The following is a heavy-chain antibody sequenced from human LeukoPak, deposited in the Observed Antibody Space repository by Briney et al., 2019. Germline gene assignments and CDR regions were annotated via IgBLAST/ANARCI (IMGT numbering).Heavy chain of an antibody. CDR2: IYYSGST. CDR1: GGSISSGDYC. Sequence: PSETLSLTCTVSGGSISSGDYCWSWIRQPPGKGLEWIGYIYYSGSTYYNPSLKSRVTISVDTSKNQFSLKLSSVTAADTAVYYCARSYASTWSTNLGYWGQGTLVTVSS. D-gene: IGHD2-2*01. CDR3: ARSYASTWSTNLGY. V-gene: IGHV4-30-4*08. J-gene: IGHJ4*02.